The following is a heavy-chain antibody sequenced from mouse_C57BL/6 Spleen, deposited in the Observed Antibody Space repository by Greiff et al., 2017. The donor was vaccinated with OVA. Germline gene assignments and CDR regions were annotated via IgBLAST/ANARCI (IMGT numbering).Heavy chain of an antibody. CDR2: IDPSDSYP. D-gene: IGHD1-1*02. J-gene: IGHJ2*01. V-gene: IGHV1-50*01. Sequence: QVQLQQPGAELVKPGASVKLSCKASGYTFTSYWMQWVKQRPGQGLEWIGEIDPSDSYPNYNQKFKGKATLTVDTSSSTAYMQLSSLTSEDSAVYYCARSGADYWGQGTTLTVSS. CDR3: ARSGADY. CDR1: GYTFTSYW.